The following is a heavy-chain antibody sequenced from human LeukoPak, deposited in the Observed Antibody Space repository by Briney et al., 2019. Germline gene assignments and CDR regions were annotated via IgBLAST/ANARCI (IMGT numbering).Heavy chain of an antibody. Sequence: ASVKVSCKASGGTFSSYAISWVRQAPGQGLEWMGRIIPILGIANYAQKFQGRVTITADKSTSTAYMELSSLRSEDTAVYYCARAMAVAGTSLVPLDYWGQGTLVTVSS. CDR2: IIPILGIA. V-gene: IGHV1-69*04. D-gene: IGHD6-19*01. CDR3: ARAMAVAGTSLVPLDY. J-gene: IGHJ4*02. CDR1: GGTFSSYA.